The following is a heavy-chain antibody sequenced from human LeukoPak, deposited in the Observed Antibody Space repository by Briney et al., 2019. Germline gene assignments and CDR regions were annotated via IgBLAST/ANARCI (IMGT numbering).Heavy chain of an antibody. CDR2: ISDIGSI. Sequence: SETLSLTCTVSGDSITSHYWSWIRQPPGKGLEWIAYISDIGSINYNPSLKSRVTISLDTSKNQFSLKLSSVTAADTAVYYCAGHHPRNTVDFWGQGTLVTVSS. V-gene: IGHV4-59*08. CDR3: AGHHPRNTVDF. D-gene: IGHD2/OR15-2a*01. CDR1: GDSITSHY. J-gene: IGHJ4*02.